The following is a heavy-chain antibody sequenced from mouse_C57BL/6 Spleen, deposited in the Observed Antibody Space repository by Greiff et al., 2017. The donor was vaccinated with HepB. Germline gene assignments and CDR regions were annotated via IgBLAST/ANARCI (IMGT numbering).Heavy chain of an antibody. CDR1: GYTFTSYW. J-gene: IGHJ1*03. V-gene: IGHV1-55*01. Sequence: QVQLQQSGAELVKPGASVKMSCKASGYTFTSYWITWVKQRPGQGLEWIGDISPGSGSTNYNEKFKSKATLTVDTSSRTAYMQPSSLTSEDSAVYYCAWVRYYGSSRDGYFDVWGTETTVTVSS. CDR2: ISPGSGST. CDR3: AWVRYYGSSRDGYFDV. D-gene: IGHD1-1*01.